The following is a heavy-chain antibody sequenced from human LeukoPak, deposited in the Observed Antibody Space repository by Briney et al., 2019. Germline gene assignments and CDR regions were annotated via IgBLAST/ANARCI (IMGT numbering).Heavy chain of an antibody. D-gene: IGHD3-22*01. Sequence: GASVKVSCKVSGYTLTELSMHWVRQAPGKGLEWRGGFDPEDGETIYAQKYQGRVTMTEDTSTDTAYMELSSLRSEDTAVYYCATASLVATLQQWLLLNWGQGTLVTVSS. J-gene: IGHJ4*02. CDR3: ATASLVATLQQWLLLN. CDR2: FDPEDGET. V-gene: IGHV1-24*01. CDR1: GYTLTELS.